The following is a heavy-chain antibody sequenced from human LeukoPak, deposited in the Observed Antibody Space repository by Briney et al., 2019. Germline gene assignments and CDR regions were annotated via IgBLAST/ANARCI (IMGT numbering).Heavy chain of an antibody. D-gene: IGHD3-10*01. Sequence: ASGMFSCKASGYTFTNYYIHWVRQAPGQGLEWMGVISPSGGSTSYAQKFQGRLTMTRDTSTSTVDMELSSLRSEDTAVYYCARDRGLNVCPSDYWGQGTLVIVSS. CDR2: ISPSGGST. J-gene: IGHJ4*02. CDR1: GYTFTNYY. V-gene: IGHV1-46*01. CDR3: ARDRGLNVCPSDY.